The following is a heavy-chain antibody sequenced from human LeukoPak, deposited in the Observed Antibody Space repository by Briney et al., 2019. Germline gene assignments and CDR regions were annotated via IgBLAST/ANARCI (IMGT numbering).Heavy chain of an antibody. Sequence: SETLSLTCTVSGGSISSGGYYWSWIRQHPGKGLEWIGYIYYSGSTYHNPSLKSRVTISVDTSKNQFSLKLSSVTAADTAMYYCARAGGFFSPFGYWGQGTLVTVSS. CDR3: ARAGGFFSPFGY. D-gene: IGHD3-3*01. CDR1: GGSISSGGYY. J-gene: IGHJ4*02. CDR2: IYYSGST. V-gene: IGHV4-31*03.